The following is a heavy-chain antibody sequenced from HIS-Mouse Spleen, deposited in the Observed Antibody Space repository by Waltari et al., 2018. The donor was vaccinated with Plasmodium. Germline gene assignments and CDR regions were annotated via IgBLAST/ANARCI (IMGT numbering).Heavy chain of an antibody. V-gene: IGHV3-21*01. Sequence: EVQLVESGGGLVKPGGSLRLPWAASGFPFSYYLVNWVRQAPGKGLEWVSSISSSSSYIYYADSVKGRFTISRDNAKNSLYLQMNSLRAEDTAVYYCAREDILTGYYNDYWYFDLWGRGSLVTVSS. J-gene: IGHJ2*01. D-gene: IGHD3-9*01. CDR1: GFPFSYYL. CDR3: AREDILTGYYNDYWYFDL. CDR2: ISSSSSYI.